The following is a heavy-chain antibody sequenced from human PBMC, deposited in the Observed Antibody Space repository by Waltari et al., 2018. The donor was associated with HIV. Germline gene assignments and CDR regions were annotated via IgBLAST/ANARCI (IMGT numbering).Heavy chain of an antibody. CDR3: ARGGGYSYGTNFDY. Sequence: QVQLQESGPGLVKPSGTLSLTCAVSGGSISSSNSWSWVRQPPGKELELIGEIYHSGSTNYNPSLKSRVTISVDKSKNQFSLKLSSVTAADTAVYYCARGGGYSYGTNFDYWGQGTLVTVSS. J-gene: IGHJ4*02. CDR2: IYHSGST. V-gene: IGHV4-4*02. D-gene: IGHD5-18*01. CDR1: GGSISSSNS.